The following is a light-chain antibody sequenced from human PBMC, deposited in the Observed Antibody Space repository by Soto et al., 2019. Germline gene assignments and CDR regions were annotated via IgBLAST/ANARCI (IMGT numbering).Light chain of an antibody. CDR3: SSYTTSSTVL. J-gene: IGLJ2*01. Sequence: QSALTQPASVSGSPGQTITISCTGTSSDVGGYHYVSWYQHHPGKAPKLMIYEVSNRPSGVSNRFSGSKSANTASLTISGLQAEDEADYYCSSYTTSSTVLFGGGTKVTVL. CDR1: SSDVGGYHY. CDR2: EVS. V-gene: IGLV2-14*01.